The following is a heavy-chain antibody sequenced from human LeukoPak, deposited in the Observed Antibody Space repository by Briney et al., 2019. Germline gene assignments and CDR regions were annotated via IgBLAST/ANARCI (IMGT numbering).Heavy chain of an antibody. J-gene: IGHJ4*02. V-gene: IGHV3-30-3*01. Sequence: PGGSLRLSCAASEFTFSSYAMHWVRQAPGKGLEWVAVISYDGSNKYYADSVKGRFTISRDNSKNTLYLQMNSLRAEDTAVYYCARESGSTTYLDYWGQGTLVTVSS. CDR3: ARESGSTTYLDY. CDR2: ISYDGSNK. D-gene: IGHD1-26*01. CDR1: EFTFSSYA.